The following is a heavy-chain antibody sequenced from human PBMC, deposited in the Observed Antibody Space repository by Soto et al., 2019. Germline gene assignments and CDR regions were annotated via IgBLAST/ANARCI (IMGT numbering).Heavy chain of an antibody. J-gene: IGHJ6*02. CDR1: GFTFSSYA. Sequence: GGSRRLSCAGSGFTFSSYARSWVRQAPGKGLEWVSAISGSGGSTYYADSVKGRFTISRDNSKNTLYLQMNSLRAEDTAVYYCSKTPGDITIVRGVINYYYYYGMDVWGQGTTVTVSS. V-gene: IGHV3-23*01. CDR3: SKTPGDITIVRGVINYYYYYGMDV. D-gene: IGHD3-10*01. CDR2: ISGSGGST.